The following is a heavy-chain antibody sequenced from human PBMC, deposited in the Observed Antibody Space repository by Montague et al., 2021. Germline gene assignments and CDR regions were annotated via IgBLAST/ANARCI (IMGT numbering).Heavy chain of an antibody. CDR3: ARDQGQGYCGGDCYVGLDX. Sequence: SLRLSCAASGFTFSNYWMSWVRQAPGKGLEWVANIKQDGSEKHYVDSVKGRFTISRDNAKNSLYLQMNSLRAKDTAVYFCARDQGQGYCGGDCYVGLDXWGQGTLVTVSS. V-gene: IGHV3-7*01. CDR1: GFTFSNYW. D-gene: IGHD2-21*01. CDR2: IKQDGSEK. J-gene: IGHJ4*02.